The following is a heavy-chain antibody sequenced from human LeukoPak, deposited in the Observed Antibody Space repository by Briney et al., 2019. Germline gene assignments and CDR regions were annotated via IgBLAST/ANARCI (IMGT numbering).Heavy chain of an antibody. D-gene: IGHD6-13*01. CDR3: AKDRDSSWYYFDY. CDR1: GFTFSSYS. Sequence: GGSLRLSCAASGFTFSSYSMHWVRQAPGKGLEWVAVISYDGSNKYYADSVKGRFTISRDNSKNTLYLQMNSLRAEDTAVYYCAKDRDSSWYYFDYWGQGTLVTVSS. CDR2: ISYDGSNK. J-gene: IGHJ4*02. V-gene: IGHV3-30*18.